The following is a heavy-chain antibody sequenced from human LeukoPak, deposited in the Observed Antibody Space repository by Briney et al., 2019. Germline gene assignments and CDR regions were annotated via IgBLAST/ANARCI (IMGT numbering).Heavy chain of an antibody. CDR3: ARRCSGGICRYGMDV. Sequence: SETLSLTCTVSGGSISSGGYYWSWLRQHPGKGLEWIGYIYYSGSTYYNPSLKSRVTISVDTSKNQFSLKLSSVTAADTAVYYCARRCSGGICRYGMDVWGQGTTVTVSS. CDR1: GGSISSGGYY. J-gene: IGHJ6*02. CDR2: IYYSGST. D-gene: IGHD2-15*01. V-gene: IGHV4-31*03.